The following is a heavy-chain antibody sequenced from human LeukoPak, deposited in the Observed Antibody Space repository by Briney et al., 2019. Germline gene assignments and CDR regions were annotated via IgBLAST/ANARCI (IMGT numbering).Heavy chain of an antibody. CDR3: ARDVGEGYCSGGSCSDY. Sequence: SVKVSCKASGGTFSSYAISWVRQAPGQGLEWMGGIIPIFGTANYAQKFQGRVTMTTDTSTSTVYMDLRSLRSDDTAVYYCARDVGEGYCSGGSCSDYWGQGTLVTVSS. V-gene: IGHV1-69*05. CDR1: GGTFSSYA. J-gene: IGHJ4*02. CDR2: IIPIFGTA. D-gene: IGHD2-15*01.